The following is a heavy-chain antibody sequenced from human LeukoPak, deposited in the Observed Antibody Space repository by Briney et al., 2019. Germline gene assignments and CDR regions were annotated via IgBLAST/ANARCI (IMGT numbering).Heavy chain of an antibody. Sequence: GASVKVSCKASGGTFSSYAISWVRQAPGQGLEWMGRIIPILGIAKYAQKFQGRVMITADKSTSTAYMELRSLRSEDTAVYYCARDLAGPGGQDYFDYWGQGTLVTVSS. D-gene: IGHD4-23*01. J-gene: IGHJ4*02. CDR3: ARDLAGPGGQDYFDY. CDR1: GGTFSSYA. CDR2: IIPILGIA. V-gene: IGHV1-69*04.